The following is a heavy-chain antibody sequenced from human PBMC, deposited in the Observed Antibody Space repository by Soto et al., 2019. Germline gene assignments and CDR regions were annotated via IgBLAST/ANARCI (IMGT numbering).Heavy chain of an antibody. Sequence: ASVKVSCKASGYTFTSYGISWVRQAPGQGLEWMGWIGAYNGNTNYAQKFQGRVTITADESTSTAYMELSSLRSEDTAVYYCARAAAAGTRDYYYYYGMDVWGQGNTVTVSS. CDR2: IGAYNGNT. V-gene: IGHV1-18*01. CDR3: ARAAAAGTRDYYYYYGMDV. D-gene: IGHD6-13*01. J-gene: IGHJ6*02. CDR1: GYTFTSYG.